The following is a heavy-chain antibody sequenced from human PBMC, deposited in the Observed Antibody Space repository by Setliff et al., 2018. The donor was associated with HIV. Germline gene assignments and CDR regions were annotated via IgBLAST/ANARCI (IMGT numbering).Heavy chain of an antibody. J-gene: IGHJ6*03. D-gene: IGHD3-10*01. CDR1: GGSISSGGYY. CDR2: IYYSGSA. Sequence: PSETLSLTCTVSGGSISSGGYYWSWLRQHPEKGREWFWYIYYSGSAYYNPSLKSRVTISLATSKNQFSLKLTSMTAADAAVYYCAREWRGGYYYYMDVWGKGTTVTVSS. CDR3: AREWRGGYYYYMDV. V-gene: IGHV4-31*02.